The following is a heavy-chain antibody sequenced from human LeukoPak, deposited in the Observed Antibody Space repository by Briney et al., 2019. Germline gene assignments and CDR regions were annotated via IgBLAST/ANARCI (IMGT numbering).Heavy chain of an antibody. D-gene: IGHD2-21*01. CDR3: AGESGCGGGACPCVCCFDI. CDR1: GFIFSGHW. CDR2: TNQDDSER. J-gene: IGHJ3*02. V-gene: IGHV3-7*01. Sequence: WGSLALTCASSGFIFSGHWMSWFRQAPSKGLERVGNTNQDDSERKYVDSEKGRFTISRDNRKKSLYLQTNNIRAEETAVYYCAGESGCGGGACPCVCCFDICGQGTLVIVSS.